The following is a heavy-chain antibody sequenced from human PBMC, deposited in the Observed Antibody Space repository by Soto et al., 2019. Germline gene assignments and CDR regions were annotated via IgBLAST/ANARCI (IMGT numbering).Heavy chain of an antibody. V-gene: IGHV4-59*08. CDR3: ARWAPDAFHV. Sequence: PSETQSLTCTVSGGSISSYYWSWIRQPPGKGLEWIGYISYSGSTNYNPSLKSRLTISVDTSKNQFSLRLSSVTAADTAVYYCARWAPDAFHVWGQGTLVTVSS. J-gene: IGHJ3*01. CDR1: GGSISSYY. CDR2: ISYSGST.